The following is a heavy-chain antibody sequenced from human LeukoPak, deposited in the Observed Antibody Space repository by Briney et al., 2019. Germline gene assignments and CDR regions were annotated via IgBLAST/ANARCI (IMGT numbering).Heavy chain of an antibody. Sequence: GGSLRLSCAASEFTFSSYNMNWVRQAPGKGLEWVSSISSSSDYIYYADSVKGRFTISRDNAKNSLYLQMKSLRAEETAVYYCARDTRVRGYSGYDYRGIAVAGLDYWGQGTLVTVSS. J-gene: IGHJ4*02. CDR2: ISSSSDYI. V-gene: IGHV3-21*04. CDR1: EFTFSSYN. CDR3: ARDTRVRGYSGYDYRGIAVAGLDY. D-gene: IGHD5-12*01.